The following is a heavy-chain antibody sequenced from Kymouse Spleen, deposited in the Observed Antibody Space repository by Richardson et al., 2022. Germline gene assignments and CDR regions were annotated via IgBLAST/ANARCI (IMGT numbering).Heavy chain of an antibody. D-gene: IGHD3-10*01. CDR1: GFTFSSYA. J-gene: IGHJ4*02. CDR2: ISGSGGST. CDR3: AKDRVLWFGELLSPFDY. Sequence: EVQLVESGGGLVQPGGSLRLSCAASGFTFSSYAMSWVRQAPGKGLEWVSAISGSGGSTYYADSVKGRFTISRDNSKNTLYLQMNSLRAEDTAVYYCAKDRVLWFGELLSPFDYWGQGTLVTVSS. V-gene: IGHV3-23*04.